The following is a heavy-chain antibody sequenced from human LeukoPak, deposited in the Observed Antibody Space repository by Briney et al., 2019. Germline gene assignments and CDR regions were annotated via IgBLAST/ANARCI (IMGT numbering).Heavy chain of an antibody. V-gene: IGHV3-53*01. Sequence: GGSLRLSCAASGFTVNNNYVSWVRQAPGKGLEWVSDINGGGSTYYADSVKGRFTISRDNSKNTVYLQMNSLRAEDAAVYYCARVQGSSKWFDPWGQGTLVTVSS. CDR3: ARVQGSSKWFDP. CDR2: INGGGST. CDR1: GFTVNNNY. J-gene: IGHJ5*02.